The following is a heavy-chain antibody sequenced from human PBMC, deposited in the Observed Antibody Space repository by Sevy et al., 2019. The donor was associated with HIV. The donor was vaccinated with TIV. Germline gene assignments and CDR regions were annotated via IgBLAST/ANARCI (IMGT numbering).Heavy chain of an antibody. D-gene: IGHD3-10*01. V-gene: IGHV3-15*05. CDR1: AFTLNNTW. Sequence: GGSLRLSCAGSAFTLNNTWMSWVRQAPGKRLEWVGRIKSKSDGGTTDYGAPVRGRFIISRDDLKNTVYLEMNSLKSEDTGVYYCTTDPPGYYYGSGTAPYMDVWGKGTTVTVSS. CDR2: IKSKSDGGTT. J-gene: IGHJ6*04. CDR3: TTDPPGYYYGSGTAPYMDV.